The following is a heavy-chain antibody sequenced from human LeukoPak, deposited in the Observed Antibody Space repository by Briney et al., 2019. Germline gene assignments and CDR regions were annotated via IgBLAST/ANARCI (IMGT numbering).Heavy chain of an antibody. Sequence: ASETLSLTCTVSGGSISSYYWSWIRQPPGKGLEWIGYIYYSGSSNYNPSHNSRVTISVDTSKNQFSLKLSSVSATDTAVYYCASGRIAALDYWGQGTLVTVSS. D-gene: IGHD6-6*01. CDR2: IYYSGSS. V-gene: IGHV4-59*12. CDR3: ASGRIAALDY. CDR1: GGSISSYY. J-gene: IGHJ4*02.